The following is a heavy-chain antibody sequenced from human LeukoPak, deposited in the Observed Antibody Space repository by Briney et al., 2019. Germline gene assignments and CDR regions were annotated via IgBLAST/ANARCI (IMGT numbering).Heavy chain of an antibody. CDR1: GFTFSDYY. J-gene: IGHJ4*02. D-gene: IGHD1-26*01. CDR2: ISSSGRTI. CDR3: ARYRGTEGPFDS. V-gene: IGHV3-11*01. Sequence: GGSLRLSCAASGFTFSDYYMSWIRQAPGKGLEWVSYISSSGRTIYYADSVKGRFTVSRDNAKNSLYLQMNRLRAEDTAFYYCARYRGTEGPFDSWGQGTLVIVSS.